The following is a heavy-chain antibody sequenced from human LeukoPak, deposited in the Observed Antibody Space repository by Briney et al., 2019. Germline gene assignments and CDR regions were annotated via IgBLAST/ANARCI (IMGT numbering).Heavy chain of an antibody. V-gene: IGHV3-9*01. CDR1: GFTFDDYA. Sequence: SLRLSCAASGFTFDDYAMHWVRQAPGKGLEWVSGISWNSGSIGYADSVKGRFTISRDNTKNSLYLQMNSLRAEDNAVYYCARLRDGYNWYFDLWGRGTLVTVSS. J-gene: IGHJ2*01. CDR2: ISWNSGSI. D-gene: IGHD5-24*01. CDR3: ARLRDGYNWYFDL.